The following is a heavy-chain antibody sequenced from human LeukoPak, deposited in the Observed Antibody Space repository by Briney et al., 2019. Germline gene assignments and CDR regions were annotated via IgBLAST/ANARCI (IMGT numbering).Heavy chain of an antibody. CDR2: VNSDGSST. V-gene: IGHV3-74*01. CDR1: GFTFSGYW. Sequence: PGGSLRLSCAASGFTFSGYWMHWVRQAPGKGLEWVSRVNSDGSSTYYADSVKGRFTVSRDNAKNMLYLQMNSLRAEDTAVYYCARENDDSGGYYFTWGQGTLVTVSS. J-gene: IGHJ5*02. CDR3: ARENDDSGGYYFT. D-gene: IGHD3-22*01.